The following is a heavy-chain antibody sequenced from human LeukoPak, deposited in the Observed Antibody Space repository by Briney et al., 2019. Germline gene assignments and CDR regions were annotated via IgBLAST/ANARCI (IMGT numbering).Heavy chain of an antibody. CDR2: IYYSGST. J-gene: IGHJ4*02. V-gene: IGHV4-39*01. D-gene: IGHD4-11*01. Sequence: SETLSLTCTVSGGSISSSGYYWGWIRQPPGKGLEWIGTIYYSGSTYYNPSLKSRVTISVDTSKDQFSLKLSSVTAADTAVYYCARFRTLTTHFDYWGQGTLVTVSS. CDR3: ARFRTLTTHFDY. CDR1: GGSISSSGYY.